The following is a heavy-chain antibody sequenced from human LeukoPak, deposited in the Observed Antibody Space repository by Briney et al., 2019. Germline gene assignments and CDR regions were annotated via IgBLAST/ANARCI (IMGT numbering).Heavy chain of an antibody. Sequence: GGSLRLSCAASGFTFSSYAMSWVRQAPGKGLEWVSGISGSGGSTYYVDSVKGRFTISRDNSKNTLYLQMNSLRAEDTAVYYCAKEVYYYGSGSYYSANYIDYWGQGTLVTVSS. CDR2: ISGSGGST. J-gene: IGHJ4*02. CDR3: AKEVYYYGSGSYYSANYIDY. D-gene: IGHD3-10*01. CDR1: GFTFSSYA. V-gene: IGHV3-23*01.